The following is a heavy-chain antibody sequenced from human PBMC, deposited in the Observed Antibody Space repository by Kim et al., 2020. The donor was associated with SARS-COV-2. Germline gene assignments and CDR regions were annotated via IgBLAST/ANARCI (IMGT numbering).Heavy chain of an antibody. D-gene: IGHD6-13*01. Sequence: ASVKVSCKASGNTFTSYKIHWVRQAPGQRLEWMGRINGGDGNTIYSQNFKGRVTITRDTFATTAYMELSSLRSEDTAVYYCTSTSTVGTWGQGTLVTVSS. V-gene: IGHV1-3*01. CDR3: TSTSTVGT. CDR2: INGGDGNT. J-gene: IGHJ4*02. CDR1: GNTFTSYK.